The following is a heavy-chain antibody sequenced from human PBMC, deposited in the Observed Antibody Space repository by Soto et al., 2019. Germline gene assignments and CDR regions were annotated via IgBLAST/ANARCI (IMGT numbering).Heavy chain of an antibody. CDR2: VYYSGTT. J-gene: IGHJ5*02. CDR3: AREITNFNWFDP. D-gene: IGHD3-3*01. Sequence: QVQLQESGPGLVKPSQTLSLTCTVSGGSISSRDYYWSWIRQHPGKGLEWVGYVYYSGTTYYNPSLKSRVTISIDTSKNQLSLKLSSVTAADTAVYYCAREITNFNWFDPWGQGILVTVSS. V-gene: IGHV4-31*03. CDR1: GGSISSRDYY.